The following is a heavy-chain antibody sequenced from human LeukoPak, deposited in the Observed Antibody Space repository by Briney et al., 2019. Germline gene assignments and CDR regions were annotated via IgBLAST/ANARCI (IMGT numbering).Heavy chain of an antibody. CDR3: AKGSYEPDSSSDY. J-gene: IGHJ4*02. Sequence: PGGSLRLSCAASGFSFSGYAMNWVRQAPGKGLEWVSAISGSGGSTYYADSVKGRFTISRDNSKNTLYLQMNSLRAEDTAVYYCAKGSYEPDSSSDYWGQGTLVTVSS. CDR1: GFSFSGYA. D-gene: IGHD1-14*01. V-gene: IGHV3-23*01. CDR2: ISGSGGST.